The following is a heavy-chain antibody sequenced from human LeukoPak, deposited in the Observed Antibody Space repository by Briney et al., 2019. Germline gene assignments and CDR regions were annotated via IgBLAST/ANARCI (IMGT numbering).Heavy chain of an antibody. CDR2: MNPNSGYT. V-gene: IGHV1-8*01. D-gene: IGHD2/OR15-2a*01. J-gene: IGHJ6*02. CDR3: ARDKYPLDV. CDR1: GYILTSYD. Sequence: ASVKVSCNASGYILTSYDLNWVRQATGQGLEWMGWMNPNSGYTAYAQKFQGRVSMTGNTSISTVYMEVSSLRSEDTAVYYCARDKYPLDVWGQGTTVTVSS.